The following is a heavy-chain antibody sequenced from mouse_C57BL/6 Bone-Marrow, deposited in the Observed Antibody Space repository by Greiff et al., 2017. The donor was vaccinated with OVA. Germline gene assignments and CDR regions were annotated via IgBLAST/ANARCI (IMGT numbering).Heavy chain of an antibody. Sequence: QVQLQQPGAELVRPGTSVKLSCKASGYTFTSYWMHWVKQRPGQGLEWIGVIDPSDSYTNYNQKFKGKATLTVDTSSSTAYMQLSSLTSEDSAVYYCARSRYYNGSSYLPYWYFEVWGTGTTVTVSS. CDR2: IDPSDSYT. V-gene: IGHV1-59*01. J-gene: IGHJ1*03. CDR1: GYTFTSYW. CDR3: ARSRYYNGSSYLPYWYFEV. D-gene: IGHD1-1*01.